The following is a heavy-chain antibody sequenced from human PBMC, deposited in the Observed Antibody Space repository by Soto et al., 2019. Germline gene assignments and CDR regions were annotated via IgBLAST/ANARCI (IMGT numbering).Heavy chain of an antibody. V-gene: IGHV3-11*01. D-gene: IGHD3-16*02. J-gene: IGHJ4*02. CDR2: ISSSGSTI. CDR3: AGYSSLGTYFDY. Sequence: GGSLRLSCAASGFTFSDYYMSWIRQAPGKGLEWVSYISSSGSTIYYADSVKGRFTISRDNAKNSLYLQMNSLRAEDTAVYYCAGYSSLGTYFDYWGQGTLVTVSS. CDR1: GFTFSDYY.